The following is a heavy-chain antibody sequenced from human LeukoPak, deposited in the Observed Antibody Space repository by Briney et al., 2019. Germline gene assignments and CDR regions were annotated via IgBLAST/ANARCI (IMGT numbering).Heavy chain of an antibody. Sequence: SVKVSCKASGGTFSSYAISWVRQAPGQGLEWMGGIIPIFGTANYAQKFQGRVTITADESTSTAYMELSSLRSEDTAVYYCVRGVGTSYYMDVWGKGTTVTVSS. CDR1: GGTFSSYA. J-gene: IGHJ6*03. CDR3: VRGVGTSYYMDV. CDR2: IIPIFGTA. D-gene: IGHD7-27*01. V-gene: IGHV1-69*01.